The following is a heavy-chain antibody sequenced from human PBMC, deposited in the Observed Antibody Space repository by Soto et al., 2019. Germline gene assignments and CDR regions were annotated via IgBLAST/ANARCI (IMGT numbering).Heavy chain of an antibody. J-gene: IGHJ5*02. V-gene: IGHV1-69*13. D-gene: IGHD6-6*01. Sequence: SVKVSCKASGGTFSSYAISWVRQAPGQGLEWMGGNIPIFGTANYAQKFQGRVTITADESTSTAYMELSSLRSEDTAVHYCARVSRDSSSSFWFDPWGQGTLVTVSS. CDR3: ARVSRDSSSSFWFDP. CDR1: GGTFSSYA. CDR2: NIPIFGTA.